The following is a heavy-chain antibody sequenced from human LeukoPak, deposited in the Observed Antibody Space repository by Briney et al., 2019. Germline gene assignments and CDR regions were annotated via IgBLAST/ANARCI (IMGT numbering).Heavy chain of an antibody. Sequence: SETLSLTCTVSGGSISSSSYYWGWIRQPPGKGLEWIGSIYYSGSTYYNPSLKSRVTISVDTSKNQFSLKLSSVTAADTAVYYCARLRVDFDYWGQGTLLTVSS. CDR1: GGSISSSSYY. J-gene: IGHJ4*02. V-gene: IGHV4-39*01. CDR3: ARLRVDFDY. CDR2: IYYSGST.